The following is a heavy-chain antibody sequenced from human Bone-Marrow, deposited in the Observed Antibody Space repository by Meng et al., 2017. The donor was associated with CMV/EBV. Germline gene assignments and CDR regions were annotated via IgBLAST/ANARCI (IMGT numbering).Heavy chain of an antibody. D-gene: IGHD6-13*01. V-gene: IGHV3-66*02. J-gene: IGHJ3*02. CDR2: IYSGGST. Sequence: GESLKISCAASGFTVSSNYMSWVRQAPGKGLEWVSVIYSGGSTYYADSVKGRFTISRDNSKNTLYLQMNSLRAEDTAVYYCARTIAAAGTGDDAFDIWGQGKMVTVSS. CDR1: GFTVSSNY. CDR3: ARTIAAAGTGDDAFDI.